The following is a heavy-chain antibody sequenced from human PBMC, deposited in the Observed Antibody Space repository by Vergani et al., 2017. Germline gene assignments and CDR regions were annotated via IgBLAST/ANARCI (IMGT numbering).Heavy chain of an antibody. CDR3: ARLRRITIFGVVNSRASNFDY. CDR2: IYYSGST. D-gene: IGHD3-3*01. Sequence: QLQLQESGPGLVKPSETLSLTCTVSGGSISSSSYYWGWIRQPPGKGLEWIGSIYYSGSTYYNPSLKSRVTISVDTSKNQFSLKLSSVTAADTAVYYCARLRRITIFGVVNSRASNFDYWGQGTLVTVSS. CDR1: GGSISSSSYY. J-gene: IGHJ4*02. V-gene: IGHV4-39*01.